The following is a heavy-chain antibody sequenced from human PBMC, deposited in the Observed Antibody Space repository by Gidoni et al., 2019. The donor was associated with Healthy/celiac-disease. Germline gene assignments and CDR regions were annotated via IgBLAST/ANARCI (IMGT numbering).Heavy chain of an antibody. CDR1: GRSISSGSYY. J-gene: IGHJ4*02. Sequence: QVPLQESGPGLVKPSQTLSLTCTVSGRSISSGSYYWSWIRQPAGKGLEWIGRIYTSGSTNYNPSLKSRVTMSVDTSKNQFSLKLSSVTAADTAVYYCATENTMVDAIDYWGQGTLVTVSS. CDR2: IYTSGST. V-gene: IGHV4-61*02. D-gene: IGHD3-10*01. CDR3: ATENTMVDAIDY.